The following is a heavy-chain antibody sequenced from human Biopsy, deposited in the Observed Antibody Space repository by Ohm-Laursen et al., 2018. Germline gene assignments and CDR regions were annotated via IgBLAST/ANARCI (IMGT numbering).Heavy chain of an antibody. Sequence: PSETLSLTCSVSGGSISSSYWSWIRQPPGKGLEWIGYISYSGSTSYNPSPKSRVTISADTSKNQLSLTLSSLTAADTAVYFCAKQWSYCESFTQHYRGDFDYWGQGTLVIVSS. CDR1: GGSISSSY. CDR3: AKQWSYCESFTQHYRGDFDY. J-gene: IGHJ4*02. D-gene: IGHD2-21*01. V-gene: IGHV4-59*08. CDR2: ISYSGST.